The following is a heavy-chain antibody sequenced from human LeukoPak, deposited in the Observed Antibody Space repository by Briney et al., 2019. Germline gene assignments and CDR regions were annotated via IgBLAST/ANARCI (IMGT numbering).Heavy chain of an antibody. Sequence: AETLSLTCTVSGYSISSGYYWGWIRPPPGKGLGWIGRIYHSGSTYYNPSVKSRVTISVDTSKNQFSLKLSSVTAADTAVYYCASSVAGTSVDYWGQGTLVTVPS. CDR3: ASSVAGTSVDY. J-gene: IGHJ4*02. CDR2: IYHSGST. CDR1: GYSISSGYY. V-gene: IGHV4-38-2*02. D-gene: IGHD6-19*01.